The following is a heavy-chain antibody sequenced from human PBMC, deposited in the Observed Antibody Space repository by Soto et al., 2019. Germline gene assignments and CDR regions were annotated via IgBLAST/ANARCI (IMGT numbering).Heavy chain of an antibody. CDR1: GGSVSSGRYY. CDR3: ARVPNPFRPKIGYEDAFDF. D-gene: IGHD5-12*01. Sequence: SETLSLTFTVSGGSVSSGRYYWSWIRQPPGKGLEWIGDINYSGSTYYNPSLKSRVTISVDTSKNQFSLKLSSVTAADTAVYYCARVPNPFRPKIGYEDAFDFCGQGTRVT. J-gene: IGHJ3*01. V-gene: IGHV4-61*01. CDR2: INYSGST.